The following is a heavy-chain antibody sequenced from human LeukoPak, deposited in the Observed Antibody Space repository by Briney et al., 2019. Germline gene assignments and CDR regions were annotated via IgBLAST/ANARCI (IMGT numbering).Heavy chain of an antibody. D-gene: IGHD3-10*01. J-gene: IGHJ6*02. CDR1: GYTFTSYG. V-gene: IGHV1-18*01. CDR3: ARVSPYPRLYGSGSYRSYYYYGMDV. CDR2: ISAYNGNT. Sequence: ASVKVSCKASGYTFTSYGISWVRQAPGQRLEWMGWISAYNGNTNYAQKLQGRVTMTTDTSTSTAYMELRSLRSDDTAVYYCARVSPYPRLYGSGSYRSYYYYGMDVWGQGTTVTVSS.